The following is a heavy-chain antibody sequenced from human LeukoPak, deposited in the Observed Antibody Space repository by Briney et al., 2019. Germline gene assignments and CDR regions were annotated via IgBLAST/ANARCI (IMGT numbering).Heavy chain of an antibody. V-gene: IGHV4-38-2*02. Sequence: SETLSLTCTVSGYSISSGYYWGWIRQPPGKGLEWIGSIYHSGSTYYNPSLKSRVTISVDTSKNQFSLKLSSVTAADTAVYYCARGSRLGIIYFDYWGQGTLVTVSS. J-gene: IGHJ4*02. CDR2: IYHSGST. CDR1: GYSISSGYY. D-gene: IGHD7-27*01. CDR3: ARGSRLGIIYFDY.